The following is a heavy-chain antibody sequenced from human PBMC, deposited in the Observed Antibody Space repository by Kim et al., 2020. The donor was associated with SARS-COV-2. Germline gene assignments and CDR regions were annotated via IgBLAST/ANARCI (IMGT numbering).Heavy chain of an antibody. CDR2: IHYSGST. V-gene: IGHV4-39*01. CDR3: ARGWGVRGRDYYGMDV. J-gene: IGHJ6*02. D-gene: IGHD3-10*01. CDR1: GGSISSSSYY. Sequence: ETLSLTRIVSGGSISSSSYYWGWIRQPPGKGLEWIGSIHYSGSTYYNPSLKSRVTISVDTSKNQFSLKLSSVTAADTAVYYCARGWGVRGRDYYGMDVWGQGTTVTVSS.